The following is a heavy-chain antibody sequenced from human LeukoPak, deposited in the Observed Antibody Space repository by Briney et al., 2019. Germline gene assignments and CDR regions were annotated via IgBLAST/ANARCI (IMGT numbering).Heavy chain of an antibody. V-gene: IGHV3-7*01. Sequence: GGSLGLSCAASGFTLNSYWMSWVRQAPGKGLEWVPLIQHDGGVNSYLDSVKRRFTITRDNAKNSLYLQMSSLRAEDTAVYFCTRVTSDYYSNIPFHHWGQGTLVTVSS. D-gene: IGHD3-3*01. CDR2: IQHDGGVN. J-gene: IGHJ1*01. CDR3: TRVTSDYYSNIPFHH. CDR1: GFTLNSYW.